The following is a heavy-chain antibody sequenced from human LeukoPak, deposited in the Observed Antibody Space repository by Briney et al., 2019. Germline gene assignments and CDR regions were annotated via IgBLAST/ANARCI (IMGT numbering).Heavy chain of an antibody. D-gene: IGHD4-17*01. V-gene: IGHV3-49*04. CDR2: IRSKAYGGTT. CDR3: TRDATSGPTVTIN. CDR1: GFTFSTYA. J-gene: IGHJ4*02. Sequence: PGGSLRLSCAASGFTFSTYAMTWVRQAPGKGLEWVGFIRSKAYGGTTEYAASVKGRFTISRDDSKSIAYLQMNSLKTEDTAVYYCTRDATSGPTVTINWGQGTLVTVSS.